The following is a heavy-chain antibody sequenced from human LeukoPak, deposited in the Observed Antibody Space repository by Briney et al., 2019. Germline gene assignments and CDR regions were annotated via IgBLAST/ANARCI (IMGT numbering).Heavy chain of an antibody. V-gene: IGHV3-33*01. CDR3: AREQVRFLEWLSLDYYYYYLDV. D-gene: IGHD3-3*01. J-gene: IGHJ6*03. CDR1: GFTFSNYG. CDR2: IRYDGSNK. Sequence: GGSLRLSCAASGFTFSNYGMHWVRQAPGKGLEWVAVIRYDGSNKFYADSVKGRFTISRDNSKNMLYLQLNSLRAEDTAVYYCAREQVRFLEWLSLDYYYYYLDVWGRGTTVTVSS.